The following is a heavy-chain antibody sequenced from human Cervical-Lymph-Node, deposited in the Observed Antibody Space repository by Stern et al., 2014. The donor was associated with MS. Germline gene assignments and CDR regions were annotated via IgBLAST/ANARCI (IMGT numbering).Heavy chain of an antibody. CDR3: ARINTGWHYDY. D-gene: IGHD6-19*01. J-gene: IGHJ4*02. V-gene: IGHV4-30-2*01. Sequence: QVQLQQSGSGLVKPSQTLSLTCVVSGGSVSSGDYSWSWIRQPLGQGLEYIGYISHRGTTYYNPSLKSRVTISVDRSRHQFSLELISETAADTAVYYCARINTGWHYDYWGRGTLVTVSS. CDR1: GGSVSSGDYS. CDR2: ISHRGTT.